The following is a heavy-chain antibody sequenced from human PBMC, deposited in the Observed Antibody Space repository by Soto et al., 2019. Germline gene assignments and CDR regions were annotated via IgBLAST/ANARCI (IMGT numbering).Heavy chain of an antibody. Sequence: QVQLGRPGAGGRRPGASVKVSCRASDYPLTPYFMNWGRKPPGKGLEWMGKINPNGGSTTYAQTFQGRVTITRDTSTSTVSMEMGRLRSEDTAVYYCARGDRGGTWFFDLWGRGSLVIVSS. J-gene: IGHJ2*01. D-gene: IGHD2-15*01. CDR3: ARGDRGGTWFFDL. V-gene: IGHV1-46*01. CDR1: DYPLTPYF. CDR2: INPNGGST.